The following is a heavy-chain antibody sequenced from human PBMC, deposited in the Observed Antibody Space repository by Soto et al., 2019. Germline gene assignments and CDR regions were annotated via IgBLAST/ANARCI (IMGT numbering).Heavy chain of an antibody. Sequence: EVQLVESGGGLIQPGGSLRLSCAASGFTVSSNYMSWVRQAPGKGLEWVSVIYSGGSTYYADSVKGRFTISRDNSKNTLYLQMNSLRAEDTAVYYCAREFSGYGTSTVTTSGWYFDLWGRGTLFTVSS. V-gene: IGHV3-53*01. CDR3: AREFSGYGTSTVTTSGWYFDL. D-gene: IGHD4-17*01. CDR2: IYSGGST. CDR1: GFTVSSNY. J-gene: IGHJ2*01.